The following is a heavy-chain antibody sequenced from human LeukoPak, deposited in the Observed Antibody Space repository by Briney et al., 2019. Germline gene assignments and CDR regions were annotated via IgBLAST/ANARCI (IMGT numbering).Heavy chain of an antibody. D-gene: IGHD6-6*01. J-gene: IGHJ6*03. Sequence: GGSLRLSCAASGFTVSSNYMSWVRQAPGKGLEWVSVIYSGGSTYYADSVKGRFTISRDNSKNTLYLQMNSLRAEDTAVYYCARVTAARHYYYYYMDVWSKGTTVTVSS. V-gene: IGHV3-53*01. CDR2: IYSGGST. CDR1: GFTVSSNY. CDR3: ARVTAARHYYYYYMDV.